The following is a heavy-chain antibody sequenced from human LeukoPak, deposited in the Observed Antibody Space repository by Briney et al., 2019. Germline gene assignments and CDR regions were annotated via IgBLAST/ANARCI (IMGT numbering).Heavy chain of an antibody. CDR2: INHSGST. Sequence: SETLSLTCAVYGGSFSGYYWSRIRQPPGKGLEWIGEINHSGSTNYNPSLKSRVTISVDTSKNQFSLKLSSVTAADTAVYYCARGVDYYGSGSYSYYYYYMDVWDKGTTVTVSS. CDR1: GGSFSGYY. V-gene: IGHV4-34*01. CDR3: ARGVDYYGSGSYSYYYYYMDV. D-gene: IGHD3-10*01. J-gene: IGHJ6*03.